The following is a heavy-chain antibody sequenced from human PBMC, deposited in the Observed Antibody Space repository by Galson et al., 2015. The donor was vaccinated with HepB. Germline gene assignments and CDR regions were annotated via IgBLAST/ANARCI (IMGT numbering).Heavy chain of an antibody. CDR2: IYPGDSDT. CDR3: ARRTAAAVTWFGP. CDR1: GYSFTNYW. D-gene: IGHD6-13*01. V-gene: IGHV5-51*01. J-gene: IGHJ5*02. Sequence: QSGAEVKKPGESLKISCKGSGYSFTNYWIGWVRHMPGKGLEWMGIIYPGDSDTRYRPSFQGQVTISADKSISTAYLQWSSLKASDTAMYYCARRTAAAVTWFGPWGQGTLVTVSS.